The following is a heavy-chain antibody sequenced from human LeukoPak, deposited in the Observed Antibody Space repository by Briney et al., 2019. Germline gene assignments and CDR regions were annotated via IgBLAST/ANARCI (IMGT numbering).Heavy chain of an antibody. D-gene: IGHD2-2*01. J-gene: IGHJ6*02. V-gene: IGHV1-69*13. CDR1: GGTFSSYA. CDR3: ARWIVVVLAARRGGYYYYGMDV. CDR2: IIPIFGTA. Sequence: SVKVSCKASGGTFSSYAISWVRQAPGQGLEWMGGIIPIFGTANYAQKFQGRVTITADESTSTAYMELSSLRSEDTAVYYCARWIVVVLAARRGGYYYYGMDVWGQGTTVTVSS.